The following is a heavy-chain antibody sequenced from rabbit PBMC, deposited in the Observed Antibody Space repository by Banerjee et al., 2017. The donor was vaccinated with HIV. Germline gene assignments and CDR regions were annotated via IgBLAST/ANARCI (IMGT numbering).Heavy chain of an antibody. CDR2: INAGNANST. D-gene: IGHD4-1*01. CDR3: ARDLAGVIGWNFDL. V-gene: IGHV1S45*01. CDR1: GFSFSNKYV. Sequence: QEQLEESGGDLVKPGGTLTLTCTASGFSFSNKYVMCWVRQAPGKGLEWTACINAGNANSTCYASWAKGRFTISKTSSTTVALQMTSLTAADTATYFCARDLAGVIGWNFDLWGPGTLVTVS. J-gene: IGHJ4*01.